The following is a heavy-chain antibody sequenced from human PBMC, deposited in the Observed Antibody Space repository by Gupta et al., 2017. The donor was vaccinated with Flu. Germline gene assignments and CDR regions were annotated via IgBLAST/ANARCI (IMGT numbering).Heavy chain of an antibody. Sequence: QVQLQQWGAGLLKPSETLSLTCAVYNASFSGSYWSWIRQPPGKGPEWIGEIGHSGGTNYNPSLKSRVTMSVDTSKNQFSLNLYSVTAADTAIYYCTRLGGFTIGYNWFDPWGQGTLVTVSS. D-gene: IGHD1-26*01. J-gene: IGHJ5*02. V-gene: IGHV4-34*01. CDR1: NASFSGSY. CDR2: IGHSGGT. CDR3: TRLGGFTIGYNWFDP.